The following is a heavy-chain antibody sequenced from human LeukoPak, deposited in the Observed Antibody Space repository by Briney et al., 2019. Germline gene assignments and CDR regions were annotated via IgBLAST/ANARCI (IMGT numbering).Heavy chain of an antibody. CDR2: ISAYNGNT. CDR3: ASSIAVGGGGAFDI. D-gene: IGHD6-19*01. Sequence: APVKVSCKASGYTFTSYGISWVRQAPGQGLEWMGWISAYNGNTNYAQKLQGRVTMTTDTSTSTAYMELRSLRSDDTAVYYCASSIAVGGGGAFDIWGQGTMVTVSS. V-gene: IGHV1-18*01. CDR1: GYTFTSYG. J-gene: IGHJ3*02.